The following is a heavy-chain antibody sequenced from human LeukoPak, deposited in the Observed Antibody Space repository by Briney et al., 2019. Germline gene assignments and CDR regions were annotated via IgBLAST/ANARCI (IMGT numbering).Heavy chain of an antibody. V-gene: IGHV1-18*01. CDR2: ISAYNGNT. J-gene: IGHJ4*02. CDR3: ARDLRSTMVRGVPRALNY. D-gene: IGHD3-10*01. CDR1: GYTFTSYG. Sequence: ASVKVSCKASGYTFTSYGISWVRQAPGQGLEWMGWISAYNGNTNYAQKLQGRVTMTTDTSTSTAYMELRSLRSDDTAVYYCARDLRSTMVRGVPRALNYWGQGILVTVSS.